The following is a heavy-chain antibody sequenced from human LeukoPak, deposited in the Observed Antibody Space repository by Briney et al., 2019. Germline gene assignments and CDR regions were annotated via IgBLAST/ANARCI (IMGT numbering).Heavy chain of an antibody. V-gene: IGHV4-39*07. D-gene: IGHD3-22*01. CDR1: GDSITSSSYS. CDR2: IYCSGNT. Sequence: PSETLSLTCSVSGDSITSSSYSWGWIRQPPGKGLEWIGSIYCSGNTYYNPSLKIRVTISVDTSKNQFSLNLSSVTAADTAVYYCARDLGRSSGYYYENWFDPWGQGTLVTVSS. CDR3: ARDLGRSSGYYYENWFDP. J-gene: IGHJ5*02.